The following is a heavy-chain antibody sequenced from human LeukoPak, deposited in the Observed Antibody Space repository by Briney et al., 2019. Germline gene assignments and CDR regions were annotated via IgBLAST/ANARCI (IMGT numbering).Heavy chain of an antibody. CDR3: AKAYYYDSSGYPFDY. CDR1: GFTFDDYA. CDR2: ISWNSGSI. J-gene: IGHJ4*02. V-gene: IGHV3-9*01. D-gene: IGHD3-22*01. Sequence: PGGSLRLSCAASGFTFDDYAMHWVRQAPGKGLEWDSGISWNSGSIGYADSVKGRFTISRDNAKNSLYLQMNSLRAEDTALYYCAKAYYYDSSGYPFDYWGQGTLVTVSS.